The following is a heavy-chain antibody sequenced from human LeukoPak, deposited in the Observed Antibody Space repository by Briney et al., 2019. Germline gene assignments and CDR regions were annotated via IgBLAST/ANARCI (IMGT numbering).Heavy chain of an antibody. J-gene: IGHJ5*02. Sequence: AASVKVSCKASGGTFSSYGISWVRQAPGQGLEWMGRIIPIFGTANYAQKFQGRVTITTDESTSTAYMELGSLRSEDQAVYYCARSSMAVAGIYNWFDPWGQGTLVTVSS. D-gene: IGHD6-19*01. CDR3: ARSSMAVAGIYNWFDP. V-gene: IGHV1-69*05. CDR2: IIPIFGTA. CDR1: GGTFSSYG.